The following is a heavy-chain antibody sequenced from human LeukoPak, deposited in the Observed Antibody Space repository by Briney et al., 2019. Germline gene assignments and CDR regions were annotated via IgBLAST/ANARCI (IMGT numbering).Heavy chain of an antibody. Sequence: EASVKVSCKASGYMFTGYYIHWVRQAPGQGLEWMGCINPNSGGTNYAQKFQGRVTMTRDTSISTAYMELSSLRSDDTAVYYCARGYCSGDCFTLFDYWGQGTLVTVSS. CDR1: GYMFTGYY. CDR3: ARGYCSGDCFTLFDY. J-gene: IGHJ4*02. D-gene: IGHD2-21*02. V-gene: IGHV1-2*02. CDR2: INPNSGGT.